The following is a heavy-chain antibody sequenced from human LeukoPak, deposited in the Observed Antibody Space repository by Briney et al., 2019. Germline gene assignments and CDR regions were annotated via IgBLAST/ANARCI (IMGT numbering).Heavy chain of an antibody. CDR3: ARDHIRFYYYYYMDV. CDR1: GDSISSSTYY. J-gene: IGHJ6*03. CDR2: IYYSGST. V-gene: IGHV4-39*07. Sequence: SETLSLTCTVSGDSISSSTYYWGWIRQPPGKGLEWIGNIYYSGSTYYNPSLKSRVTISVDTSKNQCSLKLSSVTAADTAVYYCARDHIRFYYYYYMDVWGKGTTVTVSS. D-gene: IGHD2-21*01.